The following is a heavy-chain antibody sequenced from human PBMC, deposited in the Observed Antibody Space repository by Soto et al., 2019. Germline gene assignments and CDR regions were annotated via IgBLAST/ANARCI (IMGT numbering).Heavy chain of an antibody. J-gene: IGHJ3*02. V-gene: IGHV4-30-4*01. D-gene: IGHD3-22*01. Sequence: QVQLQESGPGLVKPSQTLSLTCTVSGGSISSGDYYWSWLRQPPGQGLEWIGYVYYSGSSYYNPSLKGRVTISVDTAKSQFPLNVSSVTAADTAVYYRARDQIVGPINRAYKTHSDSDIWGQGTMVTVSS. CDR1: GGSISSGDYY. CDR2: VYYSGSS. CDR3: ARDQIVGPINRAYKTHSDSDI.